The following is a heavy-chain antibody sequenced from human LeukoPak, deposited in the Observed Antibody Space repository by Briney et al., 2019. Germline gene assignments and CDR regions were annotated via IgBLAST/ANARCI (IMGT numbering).Heavy chain of an antibody. CDR1: GYSFTNYW. CDR2: IYPGDSDT. J-gene: IGHJ5*02. CDR3: ARRGNYWFDP. Sequence: GESLKISCKGSGYSFTNYWIGWVRQMPGKGLEWMGSIYPGDSDTRYSPSFQGQVTISAVTSISTAYLQWSSLKASDTAIYYCARRGNYWFDPWGQGTLVTVSS. D-gene: IGHD1-7*01. V-gene: IGHV5-51*01.